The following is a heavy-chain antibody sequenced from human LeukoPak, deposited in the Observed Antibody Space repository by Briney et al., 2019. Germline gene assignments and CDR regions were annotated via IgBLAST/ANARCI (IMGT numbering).Heavy chain of an antibody. CDR1: GGSFSSYG. CDR2: FVPMLGIS. V-gene: IGHV1-69*04. J-gene: IGHJ3*02. Sequence: ASVKVSCKSSGGSFSSYGISWVRQAPGQGLDWMGRFVPMLGISTFAQKFQGRVTVTPDKSTDTVYMELSSLRFDDTAVYYCARDRRTYAFDIWGQGTLVTVSS. D-gene: IGHD2-8*01. CDR3: ARDRRTYAFDI.